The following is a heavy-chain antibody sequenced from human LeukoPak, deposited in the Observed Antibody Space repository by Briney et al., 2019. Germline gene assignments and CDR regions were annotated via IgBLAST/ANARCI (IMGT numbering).Heavy chain of an antibody. V-gene: IGHV3-66*04. Sequence: GGSLRLSCAVCGFTVSTNYMTWVRQAPGKGLEWVSLISSGGTTYYADSVKGRFTISRDNSKNTLYLQMNSLRAEDTAMYSCARRGYGDYAPFDYWGQGTLVTLSS. D-gene: IGHD4-17*01. CDR3: ARRGYGDYAPFDY. J-gene: IGHJ4*02. CDR2: ISSGGTT. CDR1: GFTVSTNY.